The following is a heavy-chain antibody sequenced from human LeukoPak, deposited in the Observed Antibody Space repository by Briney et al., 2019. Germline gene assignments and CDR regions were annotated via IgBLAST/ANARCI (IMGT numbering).Heavy chain of an antibody. D-gene: IGHD3-22*01. J-gene: IGHJ4*02. CDR1: RFTFSSYA. CDR3: ARDDSSGYYGVPRYFDY. CDR2: ISYDGSNK. V-gene: IGHV3-30-3*01. Sequence: GRSLRLSCAASRFTFSSYAMHWVRQAPGKGLEWVAVISYDGSNKYYADSVKGRFTISRDNSKNTLYLQINSLRAEDTAVYYCARDDSSGYYGVPRYFDYWGQGTLVTVSS.